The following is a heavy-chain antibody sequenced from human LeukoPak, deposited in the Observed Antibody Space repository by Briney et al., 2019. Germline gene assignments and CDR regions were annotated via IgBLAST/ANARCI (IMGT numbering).Heavy chain of an antibody. V-gene: IGHV4-39*07. CDR2: IYYSGST. J-gene: IGHJ4*02. D-gene: IGHD3-22*01. Sequence: SETLSLTCTVSGGSISISYYWGWIRQPPGKGLEWIGSIYYSGSTYYNPSLKSRVTISVDKSKNQFFLNLSSVTAADTAVYYCAGLVGRYSSGLYYYYFDYWGQGTLVTVSS. CDR3: AGLVGRYSSGLYYYYFDY. CDR1: GGSISISYY.